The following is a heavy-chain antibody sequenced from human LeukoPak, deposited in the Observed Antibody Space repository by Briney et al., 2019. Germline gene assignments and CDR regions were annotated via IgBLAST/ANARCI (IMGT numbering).Heavy chain of an antibody. CDR3: AREYSSSFPY. V-gene: IGHV1-46*01. J-gene: IGHJ4*02. Sequence: ASVKVSCKASGYTFTSYYMHLVRQAPGQGLEWMGIINPSGGSTSYAQKFRGRVTMTRDTSTSTVYIELSSLRSEDTAVYYCAREYSSSFPYWGQGTLVTVSS. CDR1: GYTFTSYY. D-gene: IGHD6-6*01. CDR2: INPSGGST.